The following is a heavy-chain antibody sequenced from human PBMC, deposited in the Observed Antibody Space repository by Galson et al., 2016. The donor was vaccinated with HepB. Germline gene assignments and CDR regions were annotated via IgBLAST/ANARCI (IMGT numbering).Heavy chain of an antibody. V-gene: IGHV1-3*01. CDR2: INPENGNR. CDR3: ARGPLRGPFVYYYGMNV. Sequence: SVKVSCKASGYDFINYGMHWLRQAPGQRPEWMAWINPENGNRKFSQKFQGRVTITEDTSASTVYMELSSLIFEDTAVYFCARGPLRGPFVYYYGMNVWGQGTPVTVSS. CDR1: GYDFINYG. J-gene: IGHJ6*02. D-gene: IGHD3-10*01.